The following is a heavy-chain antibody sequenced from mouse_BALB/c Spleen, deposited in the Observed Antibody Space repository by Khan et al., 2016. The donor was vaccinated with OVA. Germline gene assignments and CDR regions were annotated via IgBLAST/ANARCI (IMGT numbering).Heavy chain of an antibody. J-gene: IGHJ2*01. Sequence: EVQLQESGPGLVKPSQSLSLTCTVTGYSITSGYGWNWIRQFPGNKLEWMGYISYSGSTNYNPSLKSRISITRDTSKNQFYLQLNSVTTEDTATXYCARTARIKYWGQGTTLTVSS. CDR3: ARTARIKY. CDR2: ISYSGST. D-gene: IGHD1-2*01. CDR1: GYSITSGYG. V-gene: IGHV3-2*02.